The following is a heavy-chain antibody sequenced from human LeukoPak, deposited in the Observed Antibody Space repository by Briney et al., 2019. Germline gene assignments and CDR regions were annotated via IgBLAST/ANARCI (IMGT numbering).Heavy chain of an antibody. V-gene: IGHV3-23*01. J-gene: IGHJ4*02. CDR1: GFTFSSYD. CDR2: ISGSGGTT. Sequence: PGGSLRLSCAASGFTFSSYDMSWVRQAPGQGLEWVSTISGSGGTTNFADYVKGRFTISRENSKNTLYLQMNSLRAADTAKYYCAKASRRHCGTTICYTLDYWGQGTLVTVSS. D-gene: IGHD2-2*02. CDR3: AKASRRHCGTTICYTLDY.